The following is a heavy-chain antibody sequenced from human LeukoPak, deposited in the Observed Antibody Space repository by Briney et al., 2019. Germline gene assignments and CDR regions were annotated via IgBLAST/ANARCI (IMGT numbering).Heavy chain of an antibody. J-gene: IGHJ3*02. CDR1: GGSISSYY. CDR3: ARRRELRAFDI. V-gene: IGHV4-59*08. Sequence: SETLSLTCTVSGGSISSYYWSWIRQPPGKGLEWIGHIYYSGSTNYNPSLKSRDTISVDTSKNQFSLKLSSVTAADTAVYYCARRRELRAFDIWGQGTMVTVSS. D-gene: IGHD1-26*01. CDR2: IYYSGST.